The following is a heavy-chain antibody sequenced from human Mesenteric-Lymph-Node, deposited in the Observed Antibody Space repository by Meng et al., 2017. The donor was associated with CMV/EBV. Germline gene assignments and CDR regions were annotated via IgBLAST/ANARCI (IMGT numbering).Heavy chain of an antibody. CDR2: ISGSGGST. Sequence: GESLKISCAASGFTFSSYAMSWVRQAPGKGLEWVSAISGSGGSTYYADSAKGRFTISRDNAKNTLYLQMNSLRAEDTAVYYCARGGSVFFDYWGHGTLVTVSS. V-gene: IGHV3-23*01. D-gene: IGHD3-16*01. CDR1: GFTFSSYA. CDR3: ARGGSVFFDY. J-gene: IGHJ4*01.